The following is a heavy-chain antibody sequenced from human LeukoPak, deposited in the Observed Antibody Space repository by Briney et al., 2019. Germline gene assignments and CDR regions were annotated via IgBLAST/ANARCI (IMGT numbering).Heavy chain of an antibody. V-gene: IGHV1-69*04. CDR3: ARYYYDSSGSRFDY. CDR2: IIPILGIA. J-gene: IGHJ4*02. CDR1: GGTFSSYA. D-gene: IGHD3-22*01. Sequence: SVKVSCKASGGTFSSYAISWVRQAPGQGREWMGRIIPILGIANYAQKFQGRVTITADRSTSTAYMELSSLRSEDTAVYYCARYYYDSSGSRFDYWGQGTLVIVSS.